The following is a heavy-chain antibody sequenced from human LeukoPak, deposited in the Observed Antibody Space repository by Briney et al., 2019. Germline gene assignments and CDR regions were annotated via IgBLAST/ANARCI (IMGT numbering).Heavy chain of an antibody. J-gene: IGHJ4*02. Sequence: ASVKVSCKASGYTFTSYDINWVRQATGQGLEWMGWMNPKSGNTGHAQKFQGRVTITRDTSISTVYMELSSLRSEDTAVYYCARGRGFHSSSLFDYWGQGTLVTVSS. CDR1: GYTFTSYD. CDR2: MNPKSGNT. D-gene: IGHD6-13*01. V-gene: IGHV1-8*03. CDR3: ARGRGFHSSSLFDY.